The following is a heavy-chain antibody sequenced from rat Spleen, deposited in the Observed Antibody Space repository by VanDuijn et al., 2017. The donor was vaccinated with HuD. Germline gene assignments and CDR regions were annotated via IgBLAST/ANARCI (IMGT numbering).Heavy chain of an antibody. V-gene: IGHV5-46*01. D-gene: IGHD1-11*01. CDR2: ISTSGGNT. CDR3: TRAGEYGGSYFDY. Sequence: EVQLVESDGDLVQPGRSMKLSCADSGFTFSSFPMAWVRQAPTKGLEWVAGISTSGGNTYYRDSVKGRFTISRNNVKSTLYLQMNSLRSEETATYYCTRAGEYGGSYFDYWGQGVMVTVSS. J-gene: IGHJ2*01. CDR1: GFTFSSFP.